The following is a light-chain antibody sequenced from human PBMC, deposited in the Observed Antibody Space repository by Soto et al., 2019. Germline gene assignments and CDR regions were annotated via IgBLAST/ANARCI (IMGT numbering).Light chain of an antibody. CDR2: EVS. CDR1: SSDVVSYNL. CDR3: CSYATPRL. Sequence: QSALTQPASVSGSPGQSITISCTGTSSDVVSYNLVSWYQQHPGKAPKLIIYEVSERPSGVSHRFSGSKTGNTASLTISGLQAEDEADYYCCSYATPRLFGGGTTLTVL. J-gene: IGLJ2*01. V-gene: IGLV2-23*02.